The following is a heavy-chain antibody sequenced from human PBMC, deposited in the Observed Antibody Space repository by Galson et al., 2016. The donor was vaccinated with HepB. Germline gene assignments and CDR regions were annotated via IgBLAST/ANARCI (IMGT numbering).Heavy chain of an antibody. V-gene: IGHV4-39*01. Sequence: LSLTCTVSGDSISSSRYYWGWIRQPPGKGLEWIGSIYYSGTTYYNPSLQSRVTITVDTSKNQFSLKLGSVTAADTAVYYCARVYGDYEYYFYYYGMDVWGQGTTVTVSS. CDR3: ARVYGDYEYYFYYYGMDV. CDR1: GDSISSSRYY. CDR2: IYYSGTT. J-gene: IGHJ6*02. D-gene: IGHD4-17*01.